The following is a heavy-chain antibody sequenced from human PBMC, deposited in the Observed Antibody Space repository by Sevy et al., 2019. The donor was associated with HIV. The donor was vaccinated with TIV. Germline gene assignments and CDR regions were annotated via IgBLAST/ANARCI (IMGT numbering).Heavy chain of an antibody. J-gene: IGHJ2*01. Sequence: GGSLRLSCAASGFTFSDHYMNWVRQAPGKGLEWVGRTRNKANSYTTEYAASVKGRFTISRDDSKNSLYLQMNSLKTEDTAVYYRARDRAPYWYFDLWGRGTLVTVSS. CDR1: GFTFSDHY. CDR2: TRNKANSYTT. V-gene: IGHV3-72*01. CDR3: ARDRAPYWYFDL.